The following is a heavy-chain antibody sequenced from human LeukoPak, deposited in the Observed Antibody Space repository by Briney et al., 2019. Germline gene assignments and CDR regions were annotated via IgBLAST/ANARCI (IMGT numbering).Heavy chain of an antibody. V-gene: IGHV3-7*01. Sequence: QPGGSLRLSCAASGFTFSSYWMSWVRQAPGKGLEWVANIKQDGSEKYYVDSGKGRFTISRDNAKNSLYLQMNSLRAEDTAVYYCASRDKGYYYGMDVWGQGTTVTVSS. CDR2: IKQDGSEK. D-gene: IGHD5-24*01. CDR3: ASRDKGYYYGMDV. J-gene: IGHJ6*02. CDR1: GFTFSSYW.